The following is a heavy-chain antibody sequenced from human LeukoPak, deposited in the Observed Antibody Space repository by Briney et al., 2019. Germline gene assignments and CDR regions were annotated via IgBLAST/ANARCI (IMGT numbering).Heavy chain of an antibody. J-gene: IGHJ1*01. Sequence: GASVKISCKVSGYTFTDYYMHWVQQAPGQGLEWMGRIIPIFGTANYAQKFQGRVTITTDESTSTAYMELSSLRSEDTAVYYCATFWNYEFSYYDSSTAEYFQHWGQGTLVTVSS. V-gene: IGHV1-69*05. CDR1: GYTFTDYY. CDR3: ATFWNYEFSYYDSSTAEYFQH. D-gene: IGHD3-22*01. CDR2: IIPIFGTA.